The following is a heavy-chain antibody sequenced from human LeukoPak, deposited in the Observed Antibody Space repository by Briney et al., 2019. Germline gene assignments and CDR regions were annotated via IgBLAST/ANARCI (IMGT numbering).Heavy chain of an antibody. CDR1: GFTFSSYG. J-gene: IGHJ3*02. D-gene: IGHD2-15*01. CDR3: AKATLLYTAADAFDI. Sequence: PGGSLRLSCAASGFTFSSYGMHWVRQAPGKGLEWVAVISYDGSNKYYADSVKGRFTISRDNSKNTLYLQMNSLGAEDTAVYYCAKATLLYTAADAFDIWGQGTMVTVSS. CDR2: ISYDGSNK. V-gene: IGHV3-30*18.